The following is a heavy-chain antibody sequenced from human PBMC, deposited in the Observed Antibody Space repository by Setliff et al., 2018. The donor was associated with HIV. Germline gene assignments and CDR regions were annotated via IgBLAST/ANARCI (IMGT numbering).Heavy chain of an antibody. CDR3: ARGKGVGGVIITGGLDV. D-gene: IGHD3-10*01. Sequence: GASVKVSCKPPGHTFTNYDIHWMRRAPGQGLEWMGWMNPNSGVSGYALKFHDRVTMTRDTSITTLYMELRSLTSEDTAVYYCARGKGVGGVIITGGLDVWGQGTTVTVSS. CDR2: MNPNSGVS. CDR1: GHTFTNYD. V-gene: IGHV1-8*01. J-gene: IGHJ6*02.